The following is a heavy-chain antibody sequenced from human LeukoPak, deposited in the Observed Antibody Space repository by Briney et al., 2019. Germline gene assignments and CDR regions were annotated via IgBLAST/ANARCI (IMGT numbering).Heavy chain of an antibody. J-gene: IGHJ3*02. CDR2: IYYSGST. CDR1: GGSVSSGSYY. CDR3: ARAGAKYYYDSSAYYSTAFDI. D-gene: IGHD3-22*01. V-gene: IGHV4-61*01. Sequence: SETLSLTCTVSGGSVSSGSYYWSWIRQPPGKGLEWIGYIYYSGSTNYNPSLKSRVTISVDTSKKQFSLKLSSVTAADTAVYYCARAGAKYYYDSSAYYSTAFDIWGQGTMDTVSS.